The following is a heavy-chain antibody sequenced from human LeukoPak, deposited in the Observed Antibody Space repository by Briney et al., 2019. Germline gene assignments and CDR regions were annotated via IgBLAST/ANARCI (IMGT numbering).Heavy chain of an antibody. CDR3: ARDEGYSSSWYGALDY. D-gene: IGHD6-13*01. J-gene: IGHJ4*02. V-gene: IGHV3-21*01. Sequence: GGSLRLSCAASGFTFSSYSMNWVRQAPGKGLEWVSCISSSSSYIYYADSVKGRFTISRDNAKNSLYLQMNSLRAEDTAVYYCARDEGYSSSWYGALDYWGQGTLVTVSS. CDR1: GFTFSSYS. CDR2: ISSSSSYI.